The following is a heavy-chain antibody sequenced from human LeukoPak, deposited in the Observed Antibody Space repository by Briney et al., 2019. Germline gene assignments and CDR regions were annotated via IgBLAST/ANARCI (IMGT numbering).Heavy chain of an antibody. CDR2: ISGSGAST. V-gene: IGHV3-23*01. J-gene: IGHJ4*02. CDR1: GFTFSNYA. CDR3: ARGQRSDY. D-gene: IGHD6-25*01. Sequence: GGSLRLSCAASGFTFSNYAMSWVRQAPGKGLEWVSTISGSGASTYYADSAKGRFTISRDNSENTLYLQMHSLRAEDTAVYYCARGQRSDYWGQGTLVTVSS.